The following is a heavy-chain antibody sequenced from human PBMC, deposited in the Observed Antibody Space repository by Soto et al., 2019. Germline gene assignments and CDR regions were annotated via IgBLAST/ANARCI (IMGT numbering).Heavy chain of an antibody. CDR2: IYYSGST. V-gene: IGHV4-59*01. Sequence: SETLSLTCTVSGGSISSYYWSWIRQPPGKGLEWIGYIYYSGSTNYNPSLKSRVTISVDTSKNQFSLKLSSVTAADTAVYYCARSSIAVAYYYYYYMDVRGKGTTVTVSS. J-gene: IGHJ6*03. D-gene: IGHD6-19*01. CDR1: GGSISSYY. CDR3: ARSSIAVAYYYYYYMDV.